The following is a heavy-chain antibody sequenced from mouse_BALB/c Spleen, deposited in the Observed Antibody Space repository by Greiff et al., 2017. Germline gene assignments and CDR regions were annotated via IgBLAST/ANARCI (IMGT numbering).Heavy chain of an antibody. CDR3: ARGGYYLDY. J-gene: IGHJ2*01. V-gene: IGHV5-12-2*01. CDR1: GFTFSSYT. Sequence: EVQGVESGGGLVQPGGSLKLSCAASGFTFSSYTMSWVRQTPEKRLEWVAYISNGGGSTYYPDTVKGRFTISRDNAKNTLYLQMSSLKSEDTAMYYCARGGYYLDYWGQGTTLTVSS. CDR2: ISNGGGST.